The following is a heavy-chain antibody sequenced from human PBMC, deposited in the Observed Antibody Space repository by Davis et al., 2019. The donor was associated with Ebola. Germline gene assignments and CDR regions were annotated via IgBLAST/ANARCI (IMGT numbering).Heavy chain of an antibody. D-gene: IGHD5-18*01. CDR3: AKITAMAIGWFDP. CDR1: GFTFSSYW. V-gene: IGHV3-7*03. CDR2: IKQDGSEK. J-gene: IGHJ5*02. Sequence: GGSLRLSCAASGFTFSSYWMSWVRQAPGKGLEWVANIKQDGSEKYYVDSVKGRFTISRDNSKNTLYLQMNSLRAEDTAVYYCAKITAMAIGWFDPWGQGTLVTVSS.